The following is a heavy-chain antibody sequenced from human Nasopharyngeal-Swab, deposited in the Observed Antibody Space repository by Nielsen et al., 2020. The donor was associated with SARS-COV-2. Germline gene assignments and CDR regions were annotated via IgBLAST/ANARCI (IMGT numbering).Heavy chain of an antibody. J-gene: IGHJ4*02. CDR2: INHSGST. V-gene: IGHV4-34*01. CDR3: ARDRAANWGNPLGEGFDY. CDR1: GGSFSGYY. D-gene: IGHD7-27*01. Sequence: SETLSLTCAVYGGSFSGYYWSWIRQPPGKGLEWIGEINHSGSTNYNPSLKSRVTISVDTSRNQFSLKLSSVTAADTAVYYCARDRAANWGNPLGEGFDYWGQGTLVTVSS.